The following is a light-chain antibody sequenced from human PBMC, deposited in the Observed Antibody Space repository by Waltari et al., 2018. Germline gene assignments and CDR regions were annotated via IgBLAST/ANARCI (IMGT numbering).Light chain of an antibody. V-gene: IGKV3-20*01. CDR2: GAS. CDR3: QQYGSSPLA. J-gene: IGKJ2*01. Sequence: EIVLTQSPGTLSLSPGERATLSCRASQSVSSSYLAWYQQKHGQAPRLLIYGASSRATGIPDRFSGSGSGTDFTLTISRLEPEYVAVYYCQQYGSSPLAFGQGTKLEIK. CDR1: QSVSSSY.